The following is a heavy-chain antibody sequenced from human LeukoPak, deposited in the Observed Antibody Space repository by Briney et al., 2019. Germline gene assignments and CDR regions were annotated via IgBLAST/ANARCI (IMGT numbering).Heavy chain of an antibody. CDR1: GGSISSGGYS. CDR3: ARSLYYYGSDSFDI. CDR2: IYYSGGT. D-gene: IGHD3-10*01. J-gene: IGHJ3*02. V-gene: IGHV4-61*08. Sequence: SETLSLTCAVSGGSISSGGYSWSWIRQPPGKGLEWIGYIYYSGGTNYNPSLKSRVTISVDTSKNQFSLKLSSVTAADTAVYYCARSLYYYGSDSFDIWGQGTMVSVSS.